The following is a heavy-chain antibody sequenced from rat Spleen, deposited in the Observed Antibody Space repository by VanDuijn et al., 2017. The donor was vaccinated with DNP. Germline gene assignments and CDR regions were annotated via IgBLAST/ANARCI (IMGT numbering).Heavy chain of an antibody. D-gene: IGHD1-11*01. V-gene: IGHV5-7*01. CDR3: ATLTTEGIVRIPWFAY. Sequence: EVQLVESGGGLVQPGGSLQLSCAASAFTFSDYNMAWVRQAPEKGLEWVATISYDGTRTDYRDSVKGRFTVSRDNAKNTLYLQMNSLRSEDTATYYCATLTTEGIVRIPWFAYWGQGTLVTVSS. CDR2: ISYDGTRT. CDR1: AFTFSDYN. J-gene: IGHJ3*01.